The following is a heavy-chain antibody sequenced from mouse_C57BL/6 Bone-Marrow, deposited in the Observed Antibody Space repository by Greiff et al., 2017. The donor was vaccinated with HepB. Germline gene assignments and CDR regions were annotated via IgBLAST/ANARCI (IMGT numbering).Heavy chain of an antibody. CDR3: ARDGSGYLGGV. CDR1: GYSITSGYY. J-gene: IGHJ1*03. D-gene: IGHD3-2*02. Sequence: DVKLQESGPGLVKPSQSLSLTCSVTGYSITSGYYWNWIRQFPGNKLEWMGYISYDGSNNYNPSLKNRISITRDTSKNQFFLKLNSVTTEDTATYYCARDGSGYLGGVWGTGTTVTVSS. V-gene: IGHV3-6*01. CDR2: ISYDGSN.